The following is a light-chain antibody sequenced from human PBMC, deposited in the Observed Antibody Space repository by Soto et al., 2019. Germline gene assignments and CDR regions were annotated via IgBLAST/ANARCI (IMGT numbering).Light chain of an antibody. CDR1: SSNVGGNT. V-gene: IGLV1-44*01. CDR2: SND. Sequence: QSVLTQPPSASGTPGQRVTISCSGSSSNVGGNTVNWYQQLSGTAPKLLIYSNDQRPSGVPERFSASKSGTSASLAISGLQSEDEADYYCAAWDDSVRGPVFGGGTKLTVL. CDR3: AAWDDSVRGPV. J-gene: IGLJ2*01.